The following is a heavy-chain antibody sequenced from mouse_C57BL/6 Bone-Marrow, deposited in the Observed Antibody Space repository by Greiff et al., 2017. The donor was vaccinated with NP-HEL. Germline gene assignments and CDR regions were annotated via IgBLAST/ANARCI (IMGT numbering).Heavy chain of an antibody. Sequence: VQLKQSGPELVKPGASVKIPCKASGYTFTDYNMDWVKQSHGKSLEWIGDINPNNGGTIYNQKFKGKATLTVDKSSSTAYMELRSLTSEDTAVYYCARTRFAIYYGSSFYAMDYWGQGTSVTVSS. D-gene: IGHD1-1*01. CDR2: INPNNGGT. J-gene: IGHJ4*01. CDR1: GYTFTDYN. V-gene: IGHV1-18*01. CDR3: ARTRFAIYYGSSFYAMDY.